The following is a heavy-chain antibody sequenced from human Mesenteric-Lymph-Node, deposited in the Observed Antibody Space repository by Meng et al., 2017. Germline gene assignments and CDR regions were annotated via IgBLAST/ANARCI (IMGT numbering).Heavy chain of an antibody. D-gene: IGHD5-12*01. CDR2: MNPNSGNT. Sequence: ASVKVSCKASGYTFTGYYMHWVRQATGQGLEWMGWMNPNSGNTGYAQKFQGRVTMTRNTSISTAYMELSSLRAEDTAVYYCARDPLTYIVATIANHDYWGQGTLVTVSS. CDR1: GYTFTGYY. V-gene: IGHV1-8*02. J-gene: IGHJ4*02. CDR3: ARDPLTYIVATIANHDY.